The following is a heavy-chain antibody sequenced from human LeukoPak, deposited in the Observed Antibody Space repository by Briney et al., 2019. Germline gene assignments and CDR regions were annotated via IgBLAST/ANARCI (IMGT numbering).Heavy chain of an antibody. CDR1: GGTFSSYT. J-gene: IGHJ6*03. CDR2: IIPNLGIA. D-gene: IGHD1-26*01. CDR3: VKRGGIVGATMGFDYYYYMDV. V-gene: IGHV1-69*02. Sequence: SVKVSCKASGGTFSSYTISWVRQAPGQGLEWMGRIIPNLGIANYAQKFQGRVTITADKSTSTAYMELSSLRSEDTAVYYCVKRGGIVGATMGFDYYYYMDVWGKGTTVTVSS.